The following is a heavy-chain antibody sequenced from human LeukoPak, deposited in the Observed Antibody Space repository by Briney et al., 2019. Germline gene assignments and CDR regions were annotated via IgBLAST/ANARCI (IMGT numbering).Heavy chain of an antibody. D-gene: IGHD3-22*01. Sequence: SETLSLTCAVYGGSFSGYYWSWIRPPPGKGLEWIGEINHSESTNYNPSLKSRVTISVDTSKNQFSLKLSSVTAADTAVYYCARDKTYYYDSSGYYPLLYWGQGTLVTVSS. CDR1: GGSFSGYY. CDR3: ARDKTYYYDSSGYYPLLY. V-gene: IGHV4-34*01. J-gene: IGHJ4*02. CDR2: INHSEST.